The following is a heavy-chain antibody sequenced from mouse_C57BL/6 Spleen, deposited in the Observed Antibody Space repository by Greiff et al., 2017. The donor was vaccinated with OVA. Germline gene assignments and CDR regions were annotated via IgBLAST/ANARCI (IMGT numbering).Heavy chain of an antibody. CDR3: ARRGAAQATSGYYAMDY. CDR1: GYTFTSYG. D-gene: IGHD3-2*02. Sequence: QVQLQQSGAELARPGASVKLSCKASGYTFTSYGISWVKQRTGQGLEWIGEIYPRSGNTYYNEKFKGKATLTADKSSSTAYMELRSLTSEDSAVYFCARRGAAQATSGYYAMDYWGQGTSVTVSS. J-gene: IGHJ4*01. CDR2: IYPRSGNT. V-gene: IGHV1-81*01.